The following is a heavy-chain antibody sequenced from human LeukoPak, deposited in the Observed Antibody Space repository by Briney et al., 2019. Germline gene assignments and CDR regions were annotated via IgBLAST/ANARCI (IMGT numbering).Heavy chain of an antibody. Sequence: ASVKVSCKASGYTFTNYGISWVRQAPGQGLEWMGWISAYNGNTNYAQKLQGRVTMTTDTSTSTAYMELRSLRSGDTAVYYCAREDQGDSLDYWGQGTLVTVSS. J-gene: IGHJ4*02. D-gene: IGHD3-16*01. CDR2: ISAYNGNT. CDR3: AREDQGDSLDY. CDR1: GYTFTNYG. V-gene: IGHV1-18*01.